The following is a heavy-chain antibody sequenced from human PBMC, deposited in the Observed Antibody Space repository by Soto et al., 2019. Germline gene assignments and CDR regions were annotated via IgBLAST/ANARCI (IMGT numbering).Heavy chain of an antibody. J-gene: IGHJ4*02. CDR3: ARHIGVNGTRGFDY. D-gene: IGHD6-19*01. CDR2: IYHRGTT. V-gene: IGHV4-4*02. CDR1: GGSISDNNW. Sequence: QVQLQESGPGLVKPSGTLSLTCAVSGGSISDNNWWSWVRQPPGKGLEWIGEIYHRGTTNYRPSLRSRVTISMDKSKNQISLTLDSVTAADSAAYYCARHIGVNGTRGFDYWGQGILVTVSP.